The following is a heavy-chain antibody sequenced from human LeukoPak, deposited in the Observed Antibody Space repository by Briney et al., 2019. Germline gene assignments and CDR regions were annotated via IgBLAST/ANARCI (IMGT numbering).Heavy chain of an antibody. CDR2: IYHSGST. V-gene: IGHV4-4*02. CDR3: GSADSSGWYGIDP. Sequence: SETLSLTCAVSGGSISSSNWWSWVRQPPGKGLEWIGEIYHSGSTNYNPSLKSRVTISVDKSKNQFSLKLSSVTAADTAVYYCGSADSSGWYGIDPWGQGTLVTVSS. D-gene: IGHD6-19*01. CDR1: GGSISSSNW. J-gene: IGHJ5*02.